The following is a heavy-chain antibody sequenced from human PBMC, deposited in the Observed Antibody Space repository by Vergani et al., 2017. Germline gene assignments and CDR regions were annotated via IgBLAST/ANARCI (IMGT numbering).Heavy chain of an antibody. Sequence: QVQLQQSGPGLVKPSQTLSLTCTVSGGSISSGGYSWSWIRQHPGKGLEWIGYLYYSGSTYYNPSLKSRVTISVDTSKNQFSLKLSSVTAADTAVYYCARVSLLLHIFDYWGQGTLVTVSS. V-gene: IGHV4-31*03. D-gene: IGHD2-21*01. CDR3: ARVSLLLHIFDY. CDR1: GGSISSGGYS. J-gene: IGHJ4*02. CDR2: LYYSGST.